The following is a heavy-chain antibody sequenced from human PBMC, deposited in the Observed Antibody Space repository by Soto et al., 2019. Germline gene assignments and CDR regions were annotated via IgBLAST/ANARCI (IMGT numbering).Heavy chain of an antibody. CDR3: ASKPGGYYGSGSYERKNWFDP. V-gene: IGHV1-24*01. Sequence: ASVKVSCKVSGYTLTELSMHWVRQAPGKGLEWMGGFDPEDGETIHAQKFQGRVTMTEDTSTDTAYMELSSLRSEDTAVYYCASKPGGYYGSGSYERKNWFDPWGQGTLVTVSS. CDR2: FDPEDGET. J-gene: IGHJ5*02. D-gene: IGHD3-10*01. CDR1: GYTLTELS.